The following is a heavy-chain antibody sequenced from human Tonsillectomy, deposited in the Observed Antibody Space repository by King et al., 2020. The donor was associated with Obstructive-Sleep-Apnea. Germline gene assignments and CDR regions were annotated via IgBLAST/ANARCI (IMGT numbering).Heavy chain of an antibody. CDR1: GYSLTSYW. D-gene: IGHD3-10*01. J-gene: IGHJ4*02. V-gene: IGHV5-51*01. CDR2: IYPVDSDP. CDR3: ARPSMVRGVPKSFDY. Sequence: VQLVESGAEVKKPGESLKISCKGSGYSLTSYWFGWVRQMPGKGLEWMGIIYPVDSDPRYSPSFQGQVTISAVKSISTAYLQWSSLKAPDTAMYYCARPSMVRGVPKSFDYWGQGTLVTVSS.